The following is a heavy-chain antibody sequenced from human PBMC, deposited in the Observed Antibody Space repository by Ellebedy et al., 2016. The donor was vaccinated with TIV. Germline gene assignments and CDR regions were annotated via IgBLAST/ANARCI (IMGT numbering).Heavy chain of an antibody. Sequence: GESLKISCAASGFIFSNYVMAWVRQVPGKGLEWVSYITSSGSTIYYADSVKGRFTISRDNAKNSLYLQMNSLRAEETAVYYCAREGDTAMVHGMDVWGQGTTVTVSS. CDR1: GFIFSNYV. D-gene: IGHD5-18*01. V-gene: IGHV3-11*01. CDR3: AREGDTAMVHGMDV. CDR2: ITSSGSTI. J-gene: IGHJ6*02.